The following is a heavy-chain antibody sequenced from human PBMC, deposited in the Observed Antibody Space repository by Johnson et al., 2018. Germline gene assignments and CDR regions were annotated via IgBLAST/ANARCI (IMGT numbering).Heavy chain of an antibody. CDR2: IKQDGSEK. CDR1: GFTFSSYA. D-gene: IGHD6-13*01. V-gene: IGHV3-7*01. CDR3: ARARWYSSSWYRMDV. J-gene: IGHJ6*02. Sequence: VESGGSLRLSCAASGFTFSSYAMSWVRQAPGKGLEWVANIKQDGSEKYYVDSVKGRFTISRDNAKNSLYLQMNSLRAEDTAVYYWARARWYSSSWYRMDVWCQGTTVTVSS.